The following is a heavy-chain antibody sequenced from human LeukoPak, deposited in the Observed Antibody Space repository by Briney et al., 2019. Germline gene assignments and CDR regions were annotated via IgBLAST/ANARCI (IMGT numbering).Heavy chain of an antibody. CDR1: GGSISSGDYC. CDR3: AKCPRFVWSGYYTDAFDI. CDR2: IYYTGST. Sequence: SETLSLTCTVSGGSISSGDYCWGWIRQPPGRGLEWIGTIYYTGSTFYNASLGSRITISLGTSKNQFSLKLRSVTAEDTAVYYCAKCPRFVWSGYYTDAFDIWGQGTMVTVSS. J-gene: IGHJ3*02. D-gene: IGHD3-3*01. V-gene: IGHV4-39*07.